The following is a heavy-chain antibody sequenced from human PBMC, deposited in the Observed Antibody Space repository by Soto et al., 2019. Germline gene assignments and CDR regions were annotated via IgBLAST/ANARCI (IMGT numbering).Heavy chain of an antibody. CDR1: NYSISSGYY. CDR3: ERVEAAKFFDH. Sequence: SETLSLTCAVSNYSISSGYYWGWIRQPPEKGLEYIGSIFHTGSTYYNPSLKSRVIISVDTSKNQFSLRLNSVTAADTAVYFCERVEAAKFFDHWGQGTPVTVSS. V-gene: IGHV4-38-2*01. D-gene: IGHD2-15*01. J-gene: IGHJ4*02. CDR2: IFHTGST.